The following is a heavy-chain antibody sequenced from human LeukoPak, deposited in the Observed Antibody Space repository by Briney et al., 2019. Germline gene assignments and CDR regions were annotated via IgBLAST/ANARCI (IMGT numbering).Heavy chain of an antibody. D-gene: IGHD4-17*01. CDR3: ARAGDLPRDAFDI. J-gene: IGHJ3*02. CDR1: GGSIRSYY. Sequence: SETLSLTCTVSGGSIRSYYWSWIRQPPGKGLEWIAYIYYSGSTNYNPSLKSRVTISIDTSKNQFSLKLSSVTAADTAVYYCARAGDLPRDAFDIWGQGTMVTVSS. CDR2: IYYSGST. V-gene: IGHV4-59*01.